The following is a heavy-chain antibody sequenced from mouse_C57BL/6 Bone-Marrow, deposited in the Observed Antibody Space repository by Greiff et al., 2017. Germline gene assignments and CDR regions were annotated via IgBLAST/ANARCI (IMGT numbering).Heavy chain of an antibody. D-gene: IGHD4-1*01. CDR2: IWGVGST. CDR1: GFSLTSYG. CDR3: ASLDWDGFAY. V-gene: IGHV2-6*01. Sequence: VHLVESGPGLVAPSQSLSITCTVSGFSLTSYGVDWVRQSPGKGLEWLGVIWGVGSTNYNSALKSRLSISKDNSKSQVFLKMNSLQTDDTAIYYGASLDWDGFAYWGQGTLVTVSA. J-gene: IGHJ3*01.